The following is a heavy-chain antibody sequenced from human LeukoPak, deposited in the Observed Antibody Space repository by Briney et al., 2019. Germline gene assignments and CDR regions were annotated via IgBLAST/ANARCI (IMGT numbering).Heavy chain of an antibody. Sequence: ASVKVSCKASGYTFTGYYMHWVRQAPGQGLEWMGWINPNSGGTNCAQKFQGRLTLTRDTSISTAYMELSRLTSDDTAVYYCARVEREETTTGTFDIWGQGTMVTVSS. D-gene: IGHD1-26*01. CDR3: ARVEREETTTGTFDI. CDR1: GYTFTGYY. CDR2: INPNSGGT. V-gene: IGHV1-2*02. J-gene: IGHJ3*02.